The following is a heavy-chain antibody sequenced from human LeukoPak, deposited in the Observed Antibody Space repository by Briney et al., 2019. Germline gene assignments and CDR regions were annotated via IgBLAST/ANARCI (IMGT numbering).Heavy chain of an antibody. J-gene: IGHJ4*02. V-gene: IGHV1-2*02. D-gene: IGHD5-12*01. CDR2: INPNTGGT. Sequence: ASVKVSCKASGYTFTGYYMYWVRQARGQGLEWMGRINPNTGGTNYAQKFQGRVTMTRDTSISTAYMELSRLTSDDTAVYYCAKDFQATPINWGQETLVTVSS. CDR1: GYTFTGYY. CDR3: AKDFQATPIN.